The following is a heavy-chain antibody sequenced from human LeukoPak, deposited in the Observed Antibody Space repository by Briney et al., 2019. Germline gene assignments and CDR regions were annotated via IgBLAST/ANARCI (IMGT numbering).Heavy chain of an antibody. CDR1: GGSISSSSYY. Sequence: PSETLSLTCTVSGGSISSSSYYWGWIRQPPGKGLEWIGSIYYSGSTYYNPSLKSRVTISVDTSKNQFSLKLSSVTAADTAVYYCASYSYGYPFDYWGQGTLVTVSS. CDR2: IYYSGST. J-gene: IGHJ4*02. D-gene: IGHD5-18*01. CDR3: ASYSYGYPFDY. V-gene: IGHV4-39*07.